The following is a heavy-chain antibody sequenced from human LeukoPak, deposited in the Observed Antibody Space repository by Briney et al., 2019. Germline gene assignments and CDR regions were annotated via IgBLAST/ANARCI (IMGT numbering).Heavy chain of an antibody. Sequence: ASVKVSCKASGYTFTGYYMHWVRQAPGQAFEWMGWINPKSGVTSYAQKFQGRVTMTRDTSISTASMELSRLSSDDTAVYYCARGPERLYYFDYWGQGTLVTVSS. CDR2: INPKSGVT. D-gene: IGHD5-24*01. CDR1: GYTFTGYY. J-gene: IGHJ4*02. V-gene: IGHV1-2*02. CDR3: ARGPERLYYFDY.